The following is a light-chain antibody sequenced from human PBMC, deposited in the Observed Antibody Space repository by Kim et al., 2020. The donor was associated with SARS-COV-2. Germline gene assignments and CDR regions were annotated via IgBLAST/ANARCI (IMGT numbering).Light chain of an antibody. Sequence: GQKVSLSSSARTPTLGNNYVSWYQHLPGTAPKLIIYDTNKRPSGIPDRFSGSTSGTSATLGITGLQTGDEADYYCGTWDDSLSAGVFGGGTQLTVL. J-gene: IGLJ3*02. CDR3: GTWDDSLSAGV. CDR2: DTN. CDR1: TPTLGNNY. V-gene: IGLV1-51*01.